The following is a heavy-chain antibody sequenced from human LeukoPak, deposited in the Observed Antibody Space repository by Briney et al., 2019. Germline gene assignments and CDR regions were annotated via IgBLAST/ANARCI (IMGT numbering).Heavy chain of an antibody. CDR1: GYTLTELS. V-gene: IGHV1-24*01. J-gene: IGHJ2*01. Sequence: ASVKVSCKVSGYTLTELSMHWVRQAPGKGLEWMGGFDPEDGETIYAQKFQGRVTMTEDTSTDTAYMELSSLRSEDTAVYYCATQISSTRGYSYGQGNWYFDLWGRGTLVTVSS. CDR2: FDPEDGET. D-gene: IGHD5-18*01. CDR3: ATQISSTRGYSYGQGNWYFDL.